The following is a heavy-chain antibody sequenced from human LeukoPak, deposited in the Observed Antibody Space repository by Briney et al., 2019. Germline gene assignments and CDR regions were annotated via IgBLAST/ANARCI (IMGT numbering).Heavy chain of an antibody. CDR2: IYHSGST. Sequence: SETLSLTCTVSGYSISSGYYWGWIRQPPGKGLEWIGSIYHSGSTYYNPSLKSRVTISVDTSKNQFSLKLSSVTAADTAVYYCARDNWNYDFDYYYMDVWGKGTTVTVSS. J-gene: IGHJ6*03. V-gene: IGHV4-38-2*02. CDR1: GYSISSGYY. CDR3: ARDNWNYDFDYYYMDV. D-gene: IGHD1-7*01.